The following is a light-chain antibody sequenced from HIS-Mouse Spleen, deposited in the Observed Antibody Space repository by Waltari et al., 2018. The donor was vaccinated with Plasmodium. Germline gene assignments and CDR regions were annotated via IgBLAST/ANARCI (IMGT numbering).Light chain of an antibody. CDR1: VLAKKY. CDR2: KDS. CDR3: YSAADNNLV. J-gene: IGLJ3*02. Sequence: SYELTQPSSVSVSPGQTARITCSGDVLAKKYARWFQQKPGPAPVRVIYKDSERPSGIPGRFSGSSSGTTVTLTISGAQVEDEADYYCYSAADNNLVFGGGTKLTVL. V-gene: IGLV3-27*01.